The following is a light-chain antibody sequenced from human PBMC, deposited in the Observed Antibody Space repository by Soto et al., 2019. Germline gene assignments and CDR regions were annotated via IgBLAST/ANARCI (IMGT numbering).Light chain of an antibody. CDR1: SSDVGGYDY. Sequence: QSVLTQPASVSGSPGQSIAISCTGTSSDVGGYDYVSWYQQHPDKAPKLMIYEVTKRPSWVSNRFSGSKSGNTASLTISGLQPEDEADYYCSSHTSGSTRVFGSGTKSPS. V-gene: IGLV2-14*01. J-gene: IGLJ1*01. CDR3: SSHTSGSTRV. CDR2: EVT.